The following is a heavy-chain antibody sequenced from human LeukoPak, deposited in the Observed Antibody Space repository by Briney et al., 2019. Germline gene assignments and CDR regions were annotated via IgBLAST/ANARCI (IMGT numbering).Heavy chain of an antibody. J-gene: IGHJ4*02. CDR3: AKDQGSSGYYDY. CDR2: ISYDGSNK. CDR1: GFTFSSYG. D-gene: IGHD3-22*01. V-gene: IGHV3-30*18. Sequence: PTGRSLRLSCAASGFTFSSYGMHWVRQAPGKGLEWVAVISYDGSNKFYADSVKGRFTISRDNSKNTLFLQMNSLRAEDTALYYCAKDQGSSGYYDYWGQGTLVTVSS.